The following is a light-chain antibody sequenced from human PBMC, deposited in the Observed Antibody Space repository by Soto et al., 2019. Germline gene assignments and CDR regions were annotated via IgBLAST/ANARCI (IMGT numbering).Light chain of an antibody. CDR1: QSISSW. CDR2: KAS. Sequence: DIQRTQSPSTLSASVGDRVTITCRASQSISSWLAWYQQKPGKAPKLLIYKASSLESGVPSRFSGSGSGTEFTLTSSSLPPDDFATYYCQQYNSYSWTFGQGTKVEIK. CDR3: QQYNSYSWT. J-gene: IGKJ1*01. V-gene: IGKV1-5*03.